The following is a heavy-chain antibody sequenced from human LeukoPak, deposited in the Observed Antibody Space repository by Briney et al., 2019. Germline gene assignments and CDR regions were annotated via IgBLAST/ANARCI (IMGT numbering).Heavy chain of an antibody. CDR2: VNPSGGST. V-gene: IGHV1-46*01. J-gene: IGHJ4*02. Sequence: ASVKVSCKASGFTFTSSAVHWVRQAPGQGLEWMGMVNPSGGSTSYAQKFQGRVTITRDTSTTTVYMELSSLRSDDTAVFYCARRHKHYYQIDYWGQGALVTVSS. D-gene: IGHD1-26*01. CDR3: ARRHKHYYQIDY. CDR1: GFTFTSSA.